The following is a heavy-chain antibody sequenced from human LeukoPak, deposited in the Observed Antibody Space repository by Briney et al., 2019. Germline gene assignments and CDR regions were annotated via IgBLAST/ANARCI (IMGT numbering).Heavy chain of an antibody. Sequence: ASVNVSFKASVYTFTGYYMYWVRQAPGQGLEWMGGINPNSGGTNYAQKFQGRVTMTRDTSISTAYMELSRLRSDDTAVYYCARDYLTDYYDSSGLDIWGQGTMVTVSS. V-gene: IGHV1-2*02. CDR3: ARDYLTDYYDSSGLDI. CDR1: VYTFTGYY. D-gene: IGHD3-22*01. CDR2: INPNSGGT. J-gene: IGHJ3*02.